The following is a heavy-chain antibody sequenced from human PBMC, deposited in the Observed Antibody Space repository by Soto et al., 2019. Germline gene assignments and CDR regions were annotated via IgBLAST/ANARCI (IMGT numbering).Heavy chain of an antibody. V-gene: IGHV3-30*18. CDR2: ISYDGSNK. Sequence: QVQLVESGGGVVQPGRSLGLSCAVSGFPFSGYGMHWARQAPGQGLEWVAVISYDGSNKYYADSVKGRFTISRDNSKNTLYLQMNSLRPADTAVYYCAKDLVYGINFYYYGMHVWGQGTTVTVSS. CDR3: AKDLVYGINFYYYGMHV. CDR1: GFPFSGYG. D-gene: IGHD1-20*01. J-gene: IGHJ6*02.